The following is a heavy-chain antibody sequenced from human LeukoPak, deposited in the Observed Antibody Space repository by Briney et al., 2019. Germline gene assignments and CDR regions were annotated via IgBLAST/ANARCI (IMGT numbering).Heavy chain of an antibody. CDR3: ARGDPTTANYYYYYMDV. V-gene: IGHV4-61*02. CDR1: GGSISSGSYY. J-gene: IGHJ6*03. D-gene: IGHD4-11*01. CDR2: IYTSGST. Sequence: ASETLSLTCTVSGGSISSGSYYWSWIRQPAGKGLEWIGRIYTSGSTNYNPSLKSRVTISVDTSKNQFSLKLSSVTAADTAVYYCARGDPTTANYYYYYMDVWGKGTTVTVSS.